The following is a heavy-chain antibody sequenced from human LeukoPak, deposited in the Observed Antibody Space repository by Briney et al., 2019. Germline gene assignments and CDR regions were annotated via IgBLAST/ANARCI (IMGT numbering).Heavy chain of an antibody. V-gene: IGHV4-34*01. CDR1: GGSFSGYY. Sequence: SETLSLTCAVYGGSFSGYYWSWIRQPPGKGLEWIGEINHSGSTNYNPSLKSRVTISVDTSKNQFSLKLSSVTAADTAVYYCARVGSPGYYYYYMGVWGKGTTVTVSS. CDR3: ARVGSPGYYYYYMGV. CDR2: INHSGST. J-gene: IGHJ6*03.